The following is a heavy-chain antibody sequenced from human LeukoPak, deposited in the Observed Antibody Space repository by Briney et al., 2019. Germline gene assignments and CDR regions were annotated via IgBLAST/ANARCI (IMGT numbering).Heavy chain of an antibody. Sequence: PGGSLRLSCAASGFTFSSSAMSWVRQVPGKGLEWVSGISASGGSTSYADSVKGRFTISRDNAKNSLYLQMNSLRDEDTAVYYCARDAAYSAFNMWGQGTMVTVSS. V-gene: IGHV3-23*01. D-gene: IGHD4-11*01. J-gene: IGHJ3*02. CDR3: ARDAAYSAFNM. CDR1: GFTFSSSA. CDR2: ISASGGST.